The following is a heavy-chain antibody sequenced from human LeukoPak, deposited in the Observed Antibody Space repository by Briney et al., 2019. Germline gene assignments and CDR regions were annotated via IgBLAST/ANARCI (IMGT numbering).Heavy chain of an antibody. D-gene: IGHD1-26*01. CDR3: ARVAPSGNYYGLYNF. CDR1: GFTFTTYA. Sequence: GGSLRLSCAASGFTFTTYAMSWVRQAPGKGLEWVSVITGSGGSTYYADSVKGRFTISRDNSKNMLFSQMSSLRAEDTALYYCARVAPSGNYYGLYNFWGQGTLVTVSS. V-gene: IGHV3-23*01. J-gene: IGHJ4*02. CDR2: ITGSGGST.